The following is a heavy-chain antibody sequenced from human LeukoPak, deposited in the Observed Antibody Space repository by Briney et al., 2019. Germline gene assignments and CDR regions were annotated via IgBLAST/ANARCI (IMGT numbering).Heavy chain of an antibody. CDR2: IYTSGST. J-gene: IGHJ4*02. Sequence: SETLSLTCAVYGGSFSGYYWSWIRQPAGKGLEWIGRIYTSGSTNYNPSLKSRVTMSVDTSKNQFSLRLSSVTAADTAVYYCARTQWELLRALYYFDYWGQGTLVSVSS. CDR1: GGSFSGYY. CDR3: ARTQWELLRALYYFDY. D-gene: IGHD1-26*01. V-gene: IGHV4-59*10.